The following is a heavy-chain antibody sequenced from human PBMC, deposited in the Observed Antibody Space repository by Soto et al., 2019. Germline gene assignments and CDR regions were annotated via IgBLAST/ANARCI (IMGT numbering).Heavy chain of an antibody. V-gene: IGHV4-34*01. Sequence: SETLSLTCGVYGGSLSNYYWSWIRQSPGKGLEWILEISNSGVTKHNTSIKSRVTISVDTSKSQSSLKVRSLTAADTAVYYCARGLIGTNRLRYYYYGXDFWGQPTPVT. J-gene: IGHJ6*02. CDR3: ARGLIGTNRLRYYYYGXDF. CDR1: GGSLSNYY. CDR2: ISNSGVT. D-gene: IGHD4-17*01.